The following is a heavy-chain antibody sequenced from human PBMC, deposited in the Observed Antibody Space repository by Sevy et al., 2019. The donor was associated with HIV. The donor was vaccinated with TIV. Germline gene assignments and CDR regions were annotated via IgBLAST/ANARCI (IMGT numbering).Heavy chain of an antibody. V-gene: IGHV3-66*01. J-gene: IGHJ4*02. CDR3: ARAPNDFWSGYSPEGYYFDY. CDR2: IYSGGTT. Sequence: GGSLRLSCAASGFTVSSNYMSWVRQAPGKGMEWVSVIYSGGTTYYADPVKGRFTISRDNSKNTRYLQMNSLRAEDTAVYYCARAPNDFWSGYSPEGYYFDYWGQGTLVTVSS. D-gene: IGHD3-3*01. CDR1: GFTVSSNY.